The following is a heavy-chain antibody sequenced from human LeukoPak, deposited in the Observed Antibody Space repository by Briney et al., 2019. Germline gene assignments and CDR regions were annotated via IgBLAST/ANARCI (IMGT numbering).Heavy chain of an antibody. CDR1: GFTFSSYA. CDR3: AKSVGGSDWYDGGYYMDV. Sequence: PGGSLRLSCAASGFTFSSYAMSWVRQAPGKGLEWVSAISGSGGSTYYADSVKGRFTISRDNSKNTLYLQMNSLRAEDTAVYYCAKSVGGSDWYDGGYYMDVWGKGTTVTVSS. CDR2: ISGSGGST. J-gene: IGHJ6*03. D-gene: IGHD6-19*01. V-gene: IGHV3-23*01.